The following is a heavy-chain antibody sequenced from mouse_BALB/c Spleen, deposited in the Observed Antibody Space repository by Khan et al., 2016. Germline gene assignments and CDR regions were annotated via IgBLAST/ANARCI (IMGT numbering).Heavy chain of an antibody. J-gene: IGHJ3*01. Sequence: EVQLQEPGSGLVKPSQSLSLTCTVTGYSITSDYAWNWIRQFPGNQLEWMGYISYSGSTSYNPSLKSRISITRDTSKNQFFLRLNSVTTEDTATYYCAEEQGWFAYWGQGTLVTVSA. CDR2: ISYSGST. V-gene: IGHV3-2*02. CDR1: GYSITSDYA. CDR3: AEEQGWFAY.